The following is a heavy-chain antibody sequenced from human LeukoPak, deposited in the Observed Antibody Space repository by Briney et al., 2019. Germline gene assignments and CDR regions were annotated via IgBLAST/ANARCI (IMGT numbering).Heavy chain of an antibody. CDR2: IIPIFGIA. J-gene: IGHJ5*02. V-gene: IGHV1-69*04. CDR3: ARAGEMNWFDP. CDR1: GGTFSSYA. Sequence: GASVKVSCKASGGTFSSYAISWVRQAPGQGLEWMGRIIPIFGIANYAQKFQSRVTITADKSTSTAYMELSSLRSEDTAVYYCARAGEMNWFDPWGQGTLVTVSS. D-gene: IGHD5-24*01.